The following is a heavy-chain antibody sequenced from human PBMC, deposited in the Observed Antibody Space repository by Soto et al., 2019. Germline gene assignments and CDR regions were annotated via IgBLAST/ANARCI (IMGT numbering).Heavy chain of an antibody. CDR2: ISAYNGNT. V-gene: IGHV1-18*01. D-gene: IGHD3-3*01. CDR3: ARAVGFLEWLPFSPAYFDL. CDR1: GYTFTSYG. Sequence: QVQLVQSGAEVKKPGASVKVSCKASGYTFTSYGTSWVRQAPGQGLEWMGWISAYNGNTNYAQQLQGRVTMTTDTSTSTAYVELRSLRSDDTAVYDCARAVGFLEWLPFSPAYFDLWGRGTLVTVSS. J-gene: IGHJ2*01.